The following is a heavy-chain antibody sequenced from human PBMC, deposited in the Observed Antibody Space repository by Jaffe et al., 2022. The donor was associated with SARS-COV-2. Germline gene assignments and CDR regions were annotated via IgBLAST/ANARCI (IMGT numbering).Heavy chain of an antibody. D-gene: IGHD3-16*01. CDR3: SHNVGHNDGIWGYNFAS. CDR2: IKSKGSGGTT. CDR1: GLSFSDAW. Sequence: EVQLVESGGGLVKPGGSLRLSCAVSGLSFSDAWVSWVRQAPGKGLEWVGRIKSKGSGGTTDSAELVKGRFTVSRDDSKHTVYLQMNSLRTEDTAVYYCSHNVGHNDGIWGYNFASWGQGTLVTVSS. J-gene: IGHJ4*02. V-gene: IGHV3-15*01.